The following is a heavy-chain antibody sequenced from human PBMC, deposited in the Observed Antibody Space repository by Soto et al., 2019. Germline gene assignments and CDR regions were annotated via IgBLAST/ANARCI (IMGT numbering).Heavy chain of an antibody. CDR3: ALRHASYYYYGMDV. CDR1: GGSISSGDYY. Sequence: PSETLSLTCTVSGGSISSGDYYWSWIRQPPGKGLEWIGYIYYSGSTYYNPSLKSRVTISVDTSKNQFSLKLSSVTAADTAVYYCALRHASYYYYGMDVWGQGTTVTVSS. V-gene: IGHV4-30-4*01. CDR2: IYYSGST. J-gene: IGHJ6*02. D-gene: IGHD4-17*01.